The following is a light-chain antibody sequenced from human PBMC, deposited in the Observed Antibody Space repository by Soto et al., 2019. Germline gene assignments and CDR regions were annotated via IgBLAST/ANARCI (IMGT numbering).Light chain of an antibody. J-gene: IGKJ1*01. V-gene: IGKV3-20*01. CDR1: QSVNSNY. Sequence: EIVLTQSPGTLSLSPGERATHSCRASQSVNSNYLAWYQQKPGQAPRLLIYGAASRATGIPDRFSGSGSGTDFILTISRLEPEDFAVYFCQQYGNSPVAFGQGTKVEIK. CDR2: GAA. CDR3: QQYGNSPVA.